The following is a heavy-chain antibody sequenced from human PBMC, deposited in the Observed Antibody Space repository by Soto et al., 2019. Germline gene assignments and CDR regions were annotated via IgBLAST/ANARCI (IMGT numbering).Heavy chain of an antibody. CDR3: ARVHSRSYHYFDY. CDR2: IYREGSA. Sequence: EVQLVESGGGLVQPGGSLRLSCAASGFTVSSYYMSWVRQAPGKGLEWVSVIYREGSADFADSVKGRFTISRDNSKNTLYLQMSSLRAEDTAVYYCARVHSRSYHYFDYWGQGTLVTVSS. D-gene: IGHD6-13*01. J-gene: IGHJ4*02. V-gene: IGHV3-66*01. CDR1: GFTVSSYY.